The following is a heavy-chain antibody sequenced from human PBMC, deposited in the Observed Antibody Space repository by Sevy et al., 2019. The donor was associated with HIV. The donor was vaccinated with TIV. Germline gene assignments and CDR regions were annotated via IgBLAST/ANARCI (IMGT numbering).Heavy chain of an antibody. J-gene: IGHJ4*02. V-gene: IGHV3-23*01. CDR1: GFTFSKYS. CDR3: AREGCTKPHDY. D-gene: IGHD2-8*01. Sequence: GGSLRLSCAASGFTFSKYSMSWVRQPPGKGLEWVSTLSFGCGEINYADSVKGRFTISRDNSKSPVYLQMNNLRPEDTAVYCGAREGCTKPHDYWGQGTLVTVSS. CDR2: LSFGCGEI.